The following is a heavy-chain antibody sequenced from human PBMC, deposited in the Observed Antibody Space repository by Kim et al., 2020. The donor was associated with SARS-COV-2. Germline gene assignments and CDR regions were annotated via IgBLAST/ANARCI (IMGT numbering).Heavy chain of an antibody. CDR1: GGSISSYY. J-gene: IGHJ6*03. Sequence: SETLSLTCTVSGGSISSYYWSWIRQPPGKGLEWIGYIYYSGSTNYNPSLKSRVTISVDTSKNQFSLKLSSVTAADTAVYYCARVGEGYCSSTSCYISYYYYMDVWGKGTTVTVSS. D-gene: IGHD2-2*02. V-gene: IGHV4-59*01. CDR3: ARVGEGYCSSTSCYISYYYYMDV. CDR2: IYYSGST.